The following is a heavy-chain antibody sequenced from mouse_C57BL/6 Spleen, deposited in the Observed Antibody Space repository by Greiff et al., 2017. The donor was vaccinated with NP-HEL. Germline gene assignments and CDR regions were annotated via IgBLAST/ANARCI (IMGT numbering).Heavy chain of an antibody. CDR3: ARKKAYDL. J-gene: IGHJ2*01. CDR2: IDPSDSYT. D-gene: IGHD2-3*01. V-gene: IGHV1-59*01. Sequence: QVQLQQSGAELVRPGTSVKLSCKASGYTFTSYWMHWVKQRPGQGLEWIGVIDPSDSYTNYNQKFKGKATLTVDTSSSTAYMQLSSLTSEDSAVYYCARKKAYDLWGQGTTLTVSS. CDR1: GYTFTSYW.